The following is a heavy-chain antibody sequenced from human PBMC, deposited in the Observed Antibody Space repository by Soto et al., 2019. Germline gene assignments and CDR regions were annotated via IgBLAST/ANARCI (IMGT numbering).Heavy chain of an antibody. CDR3: ARSQGGSSSLDIYYYYYGMDV. D-gene: IGHD2-15*01. CDR1: GGTFSSYA. CDR2: IIPIFGTA. V-gene: IGHV1-69*01. J-gene: IGHJ6*02. Sequence: QVQLVQSGAEVKKPGSSVKVSCKAPGGTFSSYAISWVRQAPGQGLEWMGGIIPIFGTAKYAQKFQGIVTITADESTSTGYMELSSLRSEDTAVYYCARSQGGSSSLDIYYYYYGMDVWGQGTTVTVSS.